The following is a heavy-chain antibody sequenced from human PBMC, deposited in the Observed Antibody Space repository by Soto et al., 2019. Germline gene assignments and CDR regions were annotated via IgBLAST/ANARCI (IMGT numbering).Heavy chain of an antibody. CDR3: ARYCSSVSCYDEI. CDR2: INPNSGST. CDR1: GYAFTGYY. D-gene: IGHD2-15*01. J-gene: IGHJ3*02. V-gene: IGHV1-2*02. Sequence: ASVKVSCKASGYAFTGYYIHWVRQAPGQGLEWMGWINPNSGSTNFAQKFQGRVTMTKDTSISTTYMDLSRLRSDDTAVYYCARYCSSVSCYDEIWGQGTMVTVSS.